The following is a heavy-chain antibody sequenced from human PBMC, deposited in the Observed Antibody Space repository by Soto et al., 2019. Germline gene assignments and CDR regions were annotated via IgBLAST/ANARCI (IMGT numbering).Heavy chain of an antibody. V-gene: IGHV3-21*01. D-gene: IGHD1-1*01. Sequence: GRLVQSGGGLAKPGESLRLSCEASGFTFSYFTMNWVLQAPGKGLEWVSSITGSSSSTYYTDSVHGRFSISRDNAKNTLFLEMNSLRAEDTAVYYCARISIQEEYYFDYWGQGVLVTVSS. CDR2: ITGSSSST. CDR3: ARISIQEEYYFDY. J-gene: IGHJ4*02. CDR1: GFTFSYFT.